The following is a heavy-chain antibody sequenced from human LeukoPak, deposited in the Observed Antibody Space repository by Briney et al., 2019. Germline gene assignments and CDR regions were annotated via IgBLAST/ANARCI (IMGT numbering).Heavy chain of an antibody. CDR2: IHYSGDT. Sequence: AGTLFLTCTVSGASISGYYWGWIRQSPGKGLEWIGYIHYSGDTNYVPSLKSRVSISVDTSKNQFSLKLTSLTAADTAVYYCVRVGTGTVDFWGRGTLVSISA. V-gene: IGHV4-59*01. CDR1: GASISGYY. CDR3: VRVGTGTVDF. D-gene: IGHD1-1*01. J-gene: IGHJ4*02.